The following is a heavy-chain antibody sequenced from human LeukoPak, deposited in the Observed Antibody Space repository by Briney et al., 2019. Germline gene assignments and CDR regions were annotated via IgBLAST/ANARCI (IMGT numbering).Heavy chain of an antibody. CDR1: GASISSSSYY. Sequence: SETLSLTCTVSGASISSSSYYWAWIRQPPGKGLEWIGGIYYSGTTYYNPSLKSRISISVDTSKNQFSLKVNSVTAADTAVYYCARSVVTLYWYFDLWGRGTLVTVSS. V-gene: IGHV4-39*01. J-gene: IGHJ2*01. CDR2: IYYSGTT. D-gene: IGHD4-23*01. CDR3: ARSVVTLYWYFDL.